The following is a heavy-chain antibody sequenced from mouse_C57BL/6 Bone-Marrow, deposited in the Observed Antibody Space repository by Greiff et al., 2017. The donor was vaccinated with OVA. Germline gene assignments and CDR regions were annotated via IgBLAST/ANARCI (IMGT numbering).Heavy chain of an antibody. V-gene: IGHV1-69*01. D-gene: IGHD2-10*01. CDR1: GYTFTSYW. CDR2: IDPSDSYT. Sequence: QVQLQQPGAELVMPGASVKLSCKASGYTFTSYWMHWVKQRPGQGLEWIGEIDPSDSYTNYNQKFKGQSTLTVDKSSSTADMQLSSLTSEDSAVYYCAREGAYYGNYGWYFDVWGTGTTVTVSS. J-gene: IGHJ1*03. CDR3: AREGAYYGNYGWYFDV.